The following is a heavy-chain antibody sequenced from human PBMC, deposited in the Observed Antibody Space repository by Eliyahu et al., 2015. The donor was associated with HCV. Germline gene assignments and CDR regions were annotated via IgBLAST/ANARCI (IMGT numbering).Heavy chain of an antibody. CDR2: XSDSDDST. CDR1: GFTISSYA. V-gene: IGHV3-23*01. J-gene: IGHJ3*02. CDR3: VKDGFTIPNDI. D-gene: IGHD5-12*01. Sequence: EVQLLESGGGLVQPGGSXRLSCXAXGFTISSYAMGWVRQAPGKGXEXVSVXSDSDDSTYYADSVKGRFTISRDISKNTLYLQMNSLRAEDTAVYYCVKDGFTIPNDIWGQGTMVTVSS.